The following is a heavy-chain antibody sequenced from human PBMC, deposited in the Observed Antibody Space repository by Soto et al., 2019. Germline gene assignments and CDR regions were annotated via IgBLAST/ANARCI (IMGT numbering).Heavy chain of an antibody. CDR3: ARPLGRDGYNYFDY. CDR2: IKQDGSEK. CDR1: GFTFSSYW. V-gene: IGHV3-7*03. Sequence: GSLCLSCAACGFTFSSYWMSWVRQAPGKGLEWVANIKQDGSEKYYVDSVKGRFTISRDNAKNSLYLQMNSLRAEDTAVYYCARPLGRDGYNYFDYWGQGPLVTVSS. J-gene: IGHJ4*02. D-gene: IGHD5-12*01.